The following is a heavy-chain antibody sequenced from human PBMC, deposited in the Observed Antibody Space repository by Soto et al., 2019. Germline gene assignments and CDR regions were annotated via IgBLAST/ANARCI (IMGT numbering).Heavy chain of an antibody. J-gene: IGHJ6*02. V-gene: IGHV3-11*01. CDR3: AREDSSSRLEYYYYYGMDV. CDR1: GFTFSDYY. CDR2: ISSSGSTI. D-gene: IGHD6-13*01. Sequence: PGGSLRLSCAASGFTFSDYYMSWIRQAPGKGLEWVSYISSSGSTIYYADSVKGRFTISRDNAKNSLYLQMNSLRAEDTAVYYCAREDSSSRLEYYYYYGMDVWGQGTTVTSP.